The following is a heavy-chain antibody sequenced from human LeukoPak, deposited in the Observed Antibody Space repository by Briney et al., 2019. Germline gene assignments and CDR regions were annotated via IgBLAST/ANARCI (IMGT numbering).Heavy chain of an antibody. CDR2: NWNGGSI. D-gene: IGHD3-16*01. Sequence: GGSLRLSCAASGFTFDDYGMSWVRQAPGKGLEWVSGNWNGGSIGYADSVKGRFTISRDNAKNSLYLQMNSLRAEDTALYYCARREKIIDYWGQGTLVTVSS. CDR3: ARREKIIDY. CDR1: GFTFDDYG. J-gene: IGHJ4*02. V-gene: IGHV3-20*04.